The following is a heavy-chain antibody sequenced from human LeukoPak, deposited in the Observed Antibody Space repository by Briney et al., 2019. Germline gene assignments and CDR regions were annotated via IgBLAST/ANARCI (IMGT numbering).Heavy chain of an antibody. V-gene: IGHV3-23*01. Sequence: GGSLRLSCAASGFTFSSYAMSWVRQAPGKGLEWVSAISGSGGSTYYADSVKGRFTISRDNSKNTLYLQMNSLRAEDTAVYYCARDMVRGVYEYYYYYYGMDVWAKGPRSPSP. CDR3: ARDMVRGVYEYYYYYYGMDV. J-gene: IGHJ6*02. CDR1: GFTFSSYA. D-gene: IGHD3-10*01. CDR2: ISGSGGST.